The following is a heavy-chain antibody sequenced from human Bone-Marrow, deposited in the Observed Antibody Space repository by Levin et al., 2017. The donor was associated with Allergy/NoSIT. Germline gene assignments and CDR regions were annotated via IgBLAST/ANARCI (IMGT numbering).Heavy chain of an antibody. CDR2: IYSGGST. CDR3: ARDLEYSSSPGAFDI. Sequence: GGSLRLSCAASGFTVSSNYMSWVRQAPGKGLEWVSVIYSGGSTYYADSVKGRFTISRDNSKNTLYLQMNSLRAEDTAVYYCARDLEYSSSPGAFDIWGQGTMVTVSS. J-gene: IGHJ3*02. D-gene: IGHD6-6*01. V-gene: IGHV3-53*01. CDR1: GFTVSSNY.